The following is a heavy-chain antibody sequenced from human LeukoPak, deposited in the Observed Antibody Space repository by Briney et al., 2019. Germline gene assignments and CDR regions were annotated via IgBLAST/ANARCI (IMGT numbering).Heavy chain of an antibody. V-gene: IGHV4-59*12. D-gene: IGHD3-10*01. J-gene: IGHJ3*02. Sequence: SETLSLTCTVSGGSISSFYWSWIRQPPGKGLEWIGYIYYTGSTYYNPSLKSRVTISVDTSKNQFSLKLSSVTAADTAVYYCARDQVRWFGEGDAFDIWGQGTMVTVSS. CDR1: GGSISSFY. CDR2: IYYTGST. CDR3: ARDQVRWFGEGDAFDI.